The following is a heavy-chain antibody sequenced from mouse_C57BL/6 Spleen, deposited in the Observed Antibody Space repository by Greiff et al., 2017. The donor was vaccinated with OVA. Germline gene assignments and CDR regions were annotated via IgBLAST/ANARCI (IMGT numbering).Heavy chain of an antibody. V-gene: IGHV5-16*01. D-gene: IGHD1-1*01. CDR3: ARDPPYGSSYWYFDV. J-gene: IGHJ1*03. CDR1: GFTFSDYY. Sequence: EVQLQESEGGLVQPGSSMKLSCTASGFTFSDYYMAWVRQVPEKGLEWVANINYDGSSTYYLDSLKSRFIISRDNAKNILYLQMSSLKSEDTATYYCARDPPYGSSYWYFDVWGTGTTVTVSS. CDR2: INYDGSST.